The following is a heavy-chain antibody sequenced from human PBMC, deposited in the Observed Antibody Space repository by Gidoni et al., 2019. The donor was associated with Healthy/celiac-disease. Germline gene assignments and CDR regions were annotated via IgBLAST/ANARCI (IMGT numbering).Heavy chain of an antibody. V-gene: IGHV3-23*01. D-gene: IGHD3-3*01. CDR3: AKRVTIFGGVQPLNDYYYYGMDV. CDR1: AFTFGSYA. CDR2: IRGSGDNT. Sequence: EVQLLESGGGLVQPGGSLRLSCAASAFTFGSYAMSWVRQAPGKGLEWVAVIRGSGDNTYYADAVKGRFTISRDNSKNTMYLQMNSQRAEDTAIYYCAKRVTIFGGVQPLNDYYYYGMDVWGQGTTVTVSS. J-gene: IGHJ6*02.